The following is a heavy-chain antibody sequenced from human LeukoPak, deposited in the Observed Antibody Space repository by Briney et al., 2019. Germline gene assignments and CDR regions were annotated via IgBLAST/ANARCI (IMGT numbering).Heavy chain of an antibody. CDR3: AGRVVDVVVPAASGSYWFDP. J-gene: IGHJ5*02. Sequence: SETLSLTCTVSGGSISSYYWSWIRQPPGKGLEWIGYIYTSGYTNYNPSLKSRVTISLDTSKNQFSLKLPSVTAADTAVYYCAGRVVDVVVPAASGSYWFDPWGQGTLVTVSS. D-gene: IGHD2-2*01. V-gene: IGHV4-4*09. CDR2: IYTSGYT. CDR1: GGSISSYY.